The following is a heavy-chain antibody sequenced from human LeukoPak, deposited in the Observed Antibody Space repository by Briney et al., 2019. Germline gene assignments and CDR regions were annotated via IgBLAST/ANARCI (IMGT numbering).Heavy chain of an antibody. CDR3: ARLKAASSYSGRWSTIYYYYMDV. CDR1: DFTFISYW. Sequence: GGSLRLSCAASDFTFISYWMTWVRQAPGKGLEWVANIKQDGSEKYYVDSVKGRFTISRDNAKNSLYLQMNSLRAEDTAVYYCARLKAASSYSGRWSTIYYYYMDVWGKGTTVT. CDR2: IKQDGSEK. V-gene: IGHV3-7*01. D-gene: IGHD6-13*01. J-gene: IGHJ6*03.